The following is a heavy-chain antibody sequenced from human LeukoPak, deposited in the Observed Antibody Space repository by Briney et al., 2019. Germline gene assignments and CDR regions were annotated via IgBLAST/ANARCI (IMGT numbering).Heavy chain of an antibody. V-gene: IGHV3-64D*06. CDR1: GFTFSKYA. CDR2: INRDGIAT. Sequence: PGGSLRLSCSASGFTFSKYAMHWVRQAPGKGLEYVSAINRDGIATYYGDSLKGRLTISRDNSRNTVSLQMSSLRTEDTAFYYCVKETFTVSSPFDSWGPGNLVTVSS. CDR3: VKETFTVSSPFDS. D-gene: IGHD4-11*01. J-gene: IGHJ4*02.